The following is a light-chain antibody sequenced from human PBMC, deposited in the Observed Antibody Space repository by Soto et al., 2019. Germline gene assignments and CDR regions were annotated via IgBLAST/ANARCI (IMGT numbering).Light chain of an antibody. J-gene: IGLJ2*01. CDR1: SSDVGGYNY. CDR3: SSYAGSKNLV. V-gene: IGLV2-8*01. CDR2: EVS. Sequence: QSVLTQPPSASGSPGQSVTISCTGTSSDVGGYNYVSWYQQHPGKAPKLMIYEVSNRPSGVPDRFSGSKSDNTASLTVSGLQAEDEADYYCSSYAGSKNLVFGGGTKLTVL.